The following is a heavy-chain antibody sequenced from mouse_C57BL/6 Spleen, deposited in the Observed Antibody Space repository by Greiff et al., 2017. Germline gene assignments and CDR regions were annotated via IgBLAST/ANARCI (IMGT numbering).Heavy chain of an antibody. CDR2: ISYDGSN. Sequence: EVQLVESGPGLVKPSQSLSLTCSVTGYSITSGYYWNWIRQFPGNKLEWMGYISYDGSNNYNPSLKNRISITRDTSKNQFFLKLNSVTTEDTATYYCARLLLRFYYFDYWGQGTTLTVSS. CDR3: ARLLLRFYYFDY. D-gene: IGHD1-1*01. J-gene: IGHJ2*01. V-gene: IGHV3-6*01. CDR1: GYSITSGYY.